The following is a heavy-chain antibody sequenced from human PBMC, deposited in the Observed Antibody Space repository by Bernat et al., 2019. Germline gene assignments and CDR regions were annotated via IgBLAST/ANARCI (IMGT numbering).Heavy chain of an antibody. CDR2: ISAYNGNT. CDR1: GYTFTSYG. J-gene: IGHJ4*02. Sequence: QVQLVQSGADVMKPGASVKVSCTASGYTFTSYGISWVRQAPGKGLEWMGWISAYNGNTNYAQKLQGRVTMTTDTSTSTAYMELRSLRADDTAVYYCARNLRKVVIMGALSYWGQGTLVTVSS. V-gene: IGHV1-18*01. CDR3: ARNLRKVVIMGALSY. D-gene: IGHD2-21*01.